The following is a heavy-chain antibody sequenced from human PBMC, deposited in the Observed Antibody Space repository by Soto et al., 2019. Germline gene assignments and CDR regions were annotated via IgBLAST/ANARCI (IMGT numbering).Heavy chain of an antibody. V-gene: IGHV4-30-4*01. CDR2: IYYSGST. Sequence: SETLSLTCTVSGGSISSGDYYWSWIRNPPGKGREWIGYIYYSGSTYYNPSLKSRVTISVDTSKNRCSVKLSCVTAADTAGYYRASLTYSSSWYRWNYWGQGALVTVSS. CDR1: GGSISSGDYY. J-gene: IGHJ4*02. D-gene: IGHD6-13*01. CDR3: ASLTYSSSWYRWNY.